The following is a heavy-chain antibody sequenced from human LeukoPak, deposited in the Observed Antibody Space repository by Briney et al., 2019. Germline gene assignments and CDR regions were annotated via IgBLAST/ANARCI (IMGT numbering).Heavy chain of an antibody. J-gene: IGHJ3*02. V-gene: IGHV3-53*01. D-gene: IGHD4-17*01. CDR2: IYSAGST. CDR3: ARGGRASDYGDYEGQDAFDI. CDR1: GFTVSSNS. Sequence: TGGSLRLSCTVSGFTVSSNSMSWVRQAPGKGLEWVSFIYSAGSTHYSDSVKGRFTISIDNSKNTLYLQMNSLRAEDTAVYYCARGGRASDYGDYEGQDAFDIWGQGTMVTVSS.